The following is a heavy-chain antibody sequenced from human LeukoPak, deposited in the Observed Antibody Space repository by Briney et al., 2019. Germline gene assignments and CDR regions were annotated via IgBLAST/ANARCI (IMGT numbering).Heavy chain of an antibody. CDR3: AKEYDFADY. CDR2: ITSSGDTT. Sequence: GGSLRLSCTASGFTFSIYAMSWVRQAPGRGLEWVSAITSSGDTTFYADSVRGRFTISRDNSKNTLYLQMSSLRAEDTAVFYCAKEYDFADYWGQGTLVTVSS. J-gene: IGHJ4*02. CDR1: GFTFSIYA. V-gene: IGHV3-23*01. D-gene: IGHD3-3*01.